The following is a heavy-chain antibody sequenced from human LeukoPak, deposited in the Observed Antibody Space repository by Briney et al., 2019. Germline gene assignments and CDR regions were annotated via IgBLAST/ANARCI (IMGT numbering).Heavy chain of an antibody. CDR3: ARGGVGSYYDSSGDPFDY. D-gene: IGHD3-22*01. V-gene: IGHV4-34*01. CDR2: INHSGST. CDR1: GGSFSGYY. Sequence: ASETLSITCAVYGGSFSGYYWSWIRQPPGKGLEWIGEINHSGSTNYNPSLKSRVTISVDTSKNQFSLKLSSVTAADTAVYYCARGGVGSYYDSSGDPFDYWGQGTLVTVSS. J-gene: IGHJ4*02.